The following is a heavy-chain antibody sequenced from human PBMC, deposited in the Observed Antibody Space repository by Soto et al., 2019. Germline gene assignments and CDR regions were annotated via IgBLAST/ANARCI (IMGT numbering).Heavy chain of an antibody. V-gene: IGHV3-11*01. CDR2: ISSSGSTI. Sequence: PGGSLRLSCAASGFTFSDYYMSWIRQAPGKGLEWVSYISSSGSTIYYADSVKGRFTISRDNAKNSLYLQMNSLRAEDTAVYYCARGHDFWSGYYLYYYYYGMDVWGQGTTVTVSS. D-gene: IGHD3-3*01. J-gene: IGHJ6*02. CDR1: GFTFSDYY. CDR3: ARGHDFWSGYYLYYYYYGMDV.